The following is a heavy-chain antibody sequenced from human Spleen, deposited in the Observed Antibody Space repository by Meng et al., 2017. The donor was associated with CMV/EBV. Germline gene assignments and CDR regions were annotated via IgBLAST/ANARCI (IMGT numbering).Heavy chain of an antibody. CDR1: GGSFSGYY. CDR3: AREGDCSTTTCYTWDP. CDR2: INHSGST. D-gene: IGHD2-2*02. J-gene: IGHJ5*02. Sequence: GGSFSGYYWSWIRQPPGKGLEWIGEINHSGSTNYNPSLKSRVTISVDTSKKQFSLKLSSLTAADTAVYYCAREGDCSTTTCYTWDPWGQGTLVTVSS. V-gene: IGHV4-34*01.